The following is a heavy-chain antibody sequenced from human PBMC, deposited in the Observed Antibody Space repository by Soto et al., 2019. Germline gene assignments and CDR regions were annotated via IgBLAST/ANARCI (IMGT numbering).Heavy chain of an antibody. V-gene: IGHV3-23*01. D-gene: IGHD3-22*01. CDR2: ISGSGGST. CDR3: AKDQYYDSSGYYRKSFFDY. J-gene: IGHJ4*02. Sequence: PGGSLRLSCAASGFTVSSNYMSWVRQAPGKGLEWVSVISGSGGSTYYADSVKGRFTFSRDNSKNTLYLQMNSLRAEDTAVYYCAKDQYYDSSGYYRKSFFDYWGQGTLVTVSS. CDR1: GFTVSSNY.